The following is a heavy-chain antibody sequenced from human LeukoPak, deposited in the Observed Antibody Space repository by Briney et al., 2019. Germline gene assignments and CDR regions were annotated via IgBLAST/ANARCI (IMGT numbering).Heavy chain of an antibody. V-gene: IGHV3-30*09. CDR2: ISSDGGTK. CDR1: GFALTSHG. CDR3: ARDLPLWETDLYDTA. D-gene: IGHD3-16*01. Sequence: GGSLRLSCAGSGFALTSHGMNWVRQPPGKGLEWVAVISSDGGTKYYADSVQGRFAISRDASRNTLYLQINSLRTEDTAVYYCARDLPLWETDLYDTAWGQGTLVTVSS. J-gene: IGHJ4*02.